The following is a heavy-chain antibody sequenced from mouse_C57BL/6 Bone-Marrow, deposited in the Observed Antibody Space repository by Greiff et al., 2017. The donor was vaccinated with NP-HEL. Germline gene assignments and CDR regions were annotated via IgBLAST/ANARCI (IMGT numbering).Heavy chain of an antibody. CDR2: IYPRSGNT. D-gene: IGHD2-3*01. CDR3: ARVEDGYCGPAWFAY. CDR1: GYTFTSYG. V-gene: IGHV1-81*01. Sequence: VQVVESGAELARPGASVKLSCTASGYTFTSYGISWVKQRPGQGLEWIGEIYPRSGNTYYNEKFKGKATLSADKSSSTAYVELSSLTSEDSAVYVCARVEDGYCGPAWFAYWGQGTLVTVSA. J-gene: IGHJ3*01.